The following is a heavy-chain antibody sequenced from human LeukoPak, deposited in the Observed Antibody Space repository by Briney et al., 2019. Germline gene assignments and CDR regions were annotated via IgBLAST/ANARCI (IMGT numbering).Heavy chain of an antibody. CDR2: IYYSGST. J-gene: IGHJ3*02. V-gene: IGHV4-59*12. CDR3: ARGGTIFGVVMGAFDI. Sequence: SETLSLTCTVSGGSISSYYWSWIRQPPGKGLEWIGYIYYSGSTNYNPSLKSRVTISGDTSNNQFSLKLTSVTAADTAVYYCARGGTIFGVVMGAFDIWGQGTMVTVSS. CDR1: GGSISSYY. D-gene: IGHD3-3*01.